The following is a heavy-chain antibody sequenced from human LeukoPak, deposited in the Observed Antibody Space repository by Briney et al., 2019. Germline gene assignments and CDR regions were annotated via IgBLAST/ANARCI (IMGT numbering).Heavy chain of an antibody. J-gene: IGHJ6*04. CDR2: ISSNGGST. CDR1: GFTFSSYS. Sequence: GSLRLSCSASGFTFSSYSMHRVRQAPGKGLEYVSAISSNGGSTYYADSVKGRFTISTDNSKNTLYLQMSSLRAEDTAVYYCVKLEAANYYYYGMDVWGKGTTVTVSS. D-gene: IGHD6-13*01. V-gene: IGHV3-64D*06. CDR3: VKLEAANYYYYGMDV.